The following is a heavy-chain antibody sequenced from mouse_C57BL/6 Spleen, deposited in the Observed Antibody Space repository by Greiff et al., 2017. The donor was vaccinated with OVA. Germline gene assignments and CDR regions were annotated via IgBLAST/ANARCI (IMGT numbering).Heavy chain of an antibody. Sequence: QVQLQQSGAELVRPGASVKLSCKASGYTFTDYYINWVKQRPGQGLEWIARIYPGSGNTYYNEKFKGKATLTAEKSSSTAYMQLSSLTSEDSAVYFCASYSNYVGDYAMDYWGQGTSVTVSS. CDR1: GYTFTDYY. CDR2: IYPGSGNT. J-gene: IGHJ4*01. D-gene: IGHD2-5*01. CDR3: ASYSNYVGDYAMDY. V-gene: IGHV1-76*01.